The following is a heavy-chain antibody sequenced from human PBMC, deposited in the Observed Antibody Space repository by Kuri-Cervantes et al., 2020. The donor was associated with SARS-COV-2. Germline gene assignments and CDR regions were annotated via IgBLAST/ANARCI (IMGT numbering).Heavy chain of an antibody. D-gene: IGHD3-3*01. CDR3: ARESKGVTIFGVVYNWFDP. V-gene: IGHV1-2*02. J-gene: IGHJ5*02. Sequence: ASVKVSCKASGYTFTGYYMHWVRQAPGQGLEWMGWINPNSGGTNYAQKFQGRVTMTRDTSISTAYMELSSLRSEDTAVYYCARESKGVTIFGVVYNWFDPWDQGTLVTVSS. CDR1: GYTFTGYY. CDR2: INPNSGGT.